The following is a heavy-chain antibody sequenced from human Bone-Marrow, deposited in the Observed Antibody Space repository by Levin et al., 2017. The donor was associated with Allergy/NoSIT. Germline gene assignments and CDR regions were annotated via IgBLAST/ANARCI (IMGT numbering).Heavy chain of an antibody. CDR2: ISYDGSQK. D-gene: IGHD3-22*01. CDR3: AKSDYDSSGYYWIDY. V-gene: IGHV3-30*18. J-gene: IGHJ4*02. Sequence: GGSLRLSCAASGFTFSTYGMHWVRQAPGKGLEWVTIISYDGSQKYYADSVKGRFTISRDNSKNTLYLQMNDLRAEDTAVYYCAKSDYDSSGYYWIDYWGQGTLVTVSS. CDR1: GFTFSTYG.